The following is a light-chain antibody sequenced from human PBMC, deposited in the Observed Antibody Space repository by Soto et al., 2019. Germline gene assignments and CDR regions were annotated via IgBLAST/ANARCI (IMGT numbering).Light chain of an antibody. J-gene: IGLJ2*01. CDR2: DVS. V-gene: IGLV2-14*01. CDR3: SSSTSSSTLV. Sequence: QSVLTQPASVSGSPGQSITISCTGTSSDVGGYNYVSWYQQHPGKAPKLMIYDVSTRPSGVSHRFSGSKSGNTALLTISGLEDEDEADYYCSSSTSSSTLVFGGGTKLTVL. CDR1: SSDVGGYNY.